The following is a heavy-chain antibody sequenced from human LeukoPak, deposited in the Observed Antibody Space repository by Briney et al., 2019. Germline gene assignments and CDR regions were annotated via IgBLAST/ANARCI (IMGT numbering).Heavy chain of an antibody. V-gene: IGHV3-48*01. CDR1: GFIFRSNS. CDR3: ARESGLRDFDY. Sequence: PGGSLRLSCSASGFIFRSNSMNWVRQAPGKGLEWVSYISSSGNTIYYADSVKGRFTISRDNAKNSLYLQMNSLRAEDTAVYYCARESGLRDFDYWGQGTLVTVSS. CDR2: ISSSGNTI. D-gene: IGHD3/OR15-3a*01. J-gene: IGHJ4*02.